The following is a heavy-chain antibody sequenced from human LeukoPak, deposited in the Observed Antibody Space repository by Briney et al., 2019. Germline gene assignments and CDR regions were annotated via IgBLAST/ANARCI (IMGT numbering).Heavy chain of an antibody. J-gene: IGHJ4*02. CDR2: IKQDGSET. CDR3: ARGKGVDY. Sequence: PGGSLRLSCAASGFTFSGYWMTWVRQAPGKGLEWVANIKQDGSETYYVDSVKGRFTMSRDNARNSLYLQMNSLRAEDTAVYYCARGKGVDYWGQGILVTVSS. CDR1: GFTFSGYW. V-gene: IGHV3-7*01.